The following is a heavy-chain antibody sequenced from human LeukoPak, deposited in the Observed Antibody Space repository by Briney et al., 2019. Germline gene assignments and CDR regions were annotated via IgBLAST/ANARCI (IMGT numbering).Heavy chain of an antibody. J-gene: IGHJ3*02. CDR3: ARGYYYDSSGYYYNNNDAFDI. CDR2: INHSGST. D-gene: IGHD3-22*01. V-gene: IGHV4-34*01. CDR1: GGSFSGYY. Sequence: SETLSLTCAVYGGSFSGYYWRWIRQPPGKGLEWIGEINHSGSTNYNPSLKSRVTISVDTSKNQFSLKLSSVTAADTAVYYCARGYYYDSSGYYYNNNDAFDIWGQGTMVTVSS.